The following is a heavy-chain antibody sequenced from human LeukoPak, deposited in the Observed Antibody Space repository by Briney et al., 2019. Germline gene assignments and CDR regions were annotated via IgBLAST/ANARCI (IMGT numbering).Heavy chain of an antibody. CDR1: GGTFSSYA. Sequence: SCKASGGTFSSYAMHWVRQAPGKGLEWVAVISYDGSNKYYADSVKGRFTISRDNSKNTLYLQMNSLRAEDTAVYYCARDRPILRFLEWLFFDAFDIWGQGTMVTVSS. J-gene: IGHJ3*02. D-gene: IGHD3-3*01. CDR2: ISYDGSNK. V-gene: IGHV3-30-3*01. CDR3: ARDRPILRFLEWLFFDAFDI.